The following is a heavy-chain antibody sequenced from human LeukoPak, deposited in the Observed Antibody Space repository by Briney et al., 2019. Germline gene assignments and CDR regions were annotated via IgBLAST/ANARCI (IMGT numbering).Heavy chain of an antibody. J-gene: IGHJ4*02. V-gene: IGHV3-7*01. CDR3: SGRSGFSSIY. CDR1: GFTFSSYG. Sequence: GGSLRLSCAASGFTFSSYGMHWVRQAPGGGLEWVANIKPDGSAEYYLDSVKGRFSISRDNVKNLVYLQLNSLRTEDTAVYYCSGRSGFSSIYWGQGTLVTVSS. CDR2: IKPDGSAE. D-gene: IGHD2-2*01.